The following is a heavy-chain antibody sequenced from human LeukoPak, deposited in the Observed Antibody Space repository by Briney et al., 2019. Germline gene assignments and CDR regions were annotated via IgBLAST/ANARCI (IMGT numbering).Heavy chain of an antibody. J-gene: IGHJ4*02. CDR2: IYIDGKT. CDR3: AREGRYDILTAYYPLNN. V-gene: IGHV3-66*02. Sequence: PGGSLRLSCAASGFTVSSNFMSWVRLAPGKGLECVSVIYIDGKTFYAESVKGRFTISRDNSKNTLYLQMNILRPEDTAVYYCAREGRYDILTAYYPLNNWGQGARVTVSS. D-gene: IGHD3-9*01. CDR1: GFTVSSNF.